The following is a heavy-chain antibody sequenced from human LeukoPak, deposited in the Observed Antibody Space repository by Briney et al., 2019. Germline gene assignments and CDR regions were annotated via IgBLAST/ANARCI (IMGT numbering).Heavy chain of an antibody. D-gene: IGHD1-14*01. V-gene: IGHV1-8*01. CDR3: ARGPRNDP. CDR1: GYPFTTWE. J-gene: IGHJ5*02. CDR2: VHPNSGNT. Sequence: ASVKVSCKTSGYPFTTWEINWFRQPAEQGLEWMGWVHPNSGNTAYAQKFQGRVTMTRDTSISTAYMELSGLRFDDTAVYFCARGPRNDPWGQGTLVTVSS.